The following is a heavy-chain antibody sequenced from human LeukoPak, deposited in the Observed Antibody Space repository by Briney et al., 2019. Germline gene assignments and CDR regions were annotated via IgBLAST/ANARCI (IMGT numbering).Heavy chain of an antibody. D-gene: IGHD3-22*01. V-gene: IGHV4-59*10. Sequence: SETLSLTCAVYGGSFSGYYWSWIRQPAGKGLEWIGRIYTSGSTNYNPSLKSRVTMSVDTSKNQFSLKLSSVTAADTAVYYCATNYYDSSGYPGDDAFDIWGQGTMVTVSS. CDR1: GGSFSGYY. CDR2: IYTSGST. CDR3: ATNYYDSSGYPGDDAFDI. J-gene: IGHJ3*02.